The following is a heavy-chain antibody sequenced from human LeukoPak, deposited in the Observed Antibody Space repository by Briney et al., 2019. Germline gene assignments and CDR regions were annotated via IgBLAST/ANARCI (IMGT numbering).Heavy chain of an antibody. CDR1: GFTFSSYA. J-gene: IGHJ4*02. CDR2: IKQDGSEK. V-gene: IGHV3-7*01. CDR3: ARIGYYYDSSGYYYGRYFDY. D-gene: IGHD3-22*01. Sequence: GGSLRLSCAASGFTFSSYAMSWVRQAPGKGLEWVANIKQDGSEKYYVDSVKGRFTISRDNAKNSLYLQMNSLRAEDTAVYYCARIGYYYDSSGYYYGRYFDYWGQGTLVTVSS.